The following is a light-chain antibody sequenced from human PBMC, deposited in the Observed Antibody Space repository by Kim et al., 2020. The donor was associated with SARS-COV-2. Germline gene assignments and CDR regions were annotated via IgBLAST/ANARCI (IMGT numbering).Light chain of an antibody. Sequence: EIVMTQSPATLSVSPGDRATLSCRASQNIRSNLAWYQQKPGQAPRLLIYAASARATSVPARFSGSGSGTEFTLTISSLQSEDFALYYCQQYNNWPPEYSFGQGTKPEI. CDR2: AAS. V-gene: IGKV3-15*01. J-gene: IGKJ2*03. CDR3: QQYNNWPPEYS. CDR1: QNIRSN.